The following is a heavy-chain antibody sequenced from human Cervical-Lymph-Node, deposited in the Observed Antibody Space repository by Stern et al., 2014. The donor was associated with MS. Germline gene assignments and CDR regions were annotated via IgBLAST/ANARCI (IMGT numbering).Heavy chain of an antibody. Sequence: VQLVESGGGLVKPGGSLRLSCAASGFTFSDHYMTWIRQAPGKGLEWVSFISSSGTTIYDADSVKGRFTISRDNAKNSLYLQMNGLRAEDTGIYYCARFKIASYYYYYYGMDVWGQGTTVTVSS. J-gene: IGHJ6*02. CDR1: GFTFSDHY. CDR3: ARFKIASYYYYYYGMDV. V-gene: IGHV3-11*01. CDR2: ISSSGTTI. D-gene: IGHD2-21*01.